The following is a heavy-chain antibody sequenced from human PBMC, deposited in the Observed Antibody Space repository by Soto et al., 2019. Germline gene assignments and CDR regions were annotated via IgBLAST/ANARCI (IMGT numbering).Heavy chain of an antibody. CDR3: ARQGPSETYYGWFDP. Sequence: PSETLSLTCTVSGGSISSGGYYWSWIRQHPGKGLEWIGYIYYSGSTYYNPSLKSRVTISVDTSKNQFSLKVSSVTAADTAVYYCARQGPSETYYGWFDPWGQGTLVTVSS. J-gene: IGHJ5*02. CDR2: IYYSGST. D-gene: IGHD1-26*01. CDR1: GGSISSGGYY. V-gene: IGHV4-31*03.